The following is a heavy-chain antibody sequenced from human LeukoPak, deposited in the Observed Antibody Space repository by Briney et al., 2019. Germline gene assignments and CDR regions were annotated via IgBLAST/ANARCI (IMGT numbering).Heavy chain of an antibody. D-gene: IGHD6-13*01. CDR1: GGSISSNGYY. V-gene: IGHV4-39*07. J-gene: IGHJ4*02. Sequence: PSETLSLTCSVSGGSISSNGYYWGWIRQPPGRGLEWIGSIYYSGSTFDNPSLKSRVTISLDKSRNQFSLTLSSVTAADTAVYYCARTEAAAGTGKDYWGQGTLVTVSS. CDR3: ARTEAAAGTGKDY. CDR2: IYYSGST.